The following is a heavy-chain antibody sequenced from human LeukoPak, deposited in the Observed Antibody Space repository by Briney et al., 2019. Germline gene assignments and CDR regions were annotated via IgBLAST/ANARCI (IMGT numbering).Heavy chain of an antibody. CDR3: ARKGGTVINYRPFDY. J-gene: IGHJ4*02. Sequence: GGSLRLSCAASGFTFSSYAMHWVRQAPGKGLEWVAVISYDGSNKYYADSVKGRFTISRDNSKNTLYLQMNSLRAEDTAIYYCARKGGTVINYRPFDYWGQGTRVTVSS. CDR1: GFTFSSYA. CDR2: ISYDGSNK. V-gene: IGHV3-30*04. D-gene: IGHD1-7*01.